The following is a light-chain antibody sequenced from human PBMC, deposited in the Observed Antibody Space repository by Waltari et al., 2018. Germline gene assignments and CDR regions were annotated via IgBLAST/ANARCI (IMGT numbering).Light chain of an antibody. J-gene: IGLJ1*01. V-gene: IGLV1-44*01. CDR1: SSNIGSNT. CDR3: AAWDDSLNGRV. CDR2: SNN. Sequence: QSVLTKPPSASGTPGQRVNISCSGSSSNIGSNTVNWYQQFPGTAPKLLIYSNNPRPSGVPDRFSGSKSGTSASLAISGLQSEDEADYYCAAWDDSLNGRVFGTGTKVTVL.